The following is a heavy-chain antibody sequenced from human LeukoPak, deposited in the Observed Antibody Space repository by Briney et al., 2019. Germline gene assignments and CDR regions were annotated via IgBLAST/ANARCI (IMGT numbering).Heavy chain of an antibody. Sequence: SETLSLTCTVSGGSISTYYWNWIRQPAGKGLEWIGRIYTSGSTNYNPSLKSRVSMSVDTSKNQFSLKLSSVTAADTAVYYCARGKVAAGTPGQNSWDSWGQGTLVTVSS. D-gene: IGHD6-13*01. J-gene: IGHJ4*02. CDR3: ARGKVAAGTPGQNSWDS. CDR1: GGSISTYY. CDR2: IYTSGST. V-gene: IGHV4-4*07.